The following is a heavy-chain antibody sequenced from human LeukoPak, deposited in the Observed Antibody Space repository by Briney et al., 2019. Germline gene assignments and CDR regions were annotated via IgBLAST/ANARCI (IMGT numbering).Heavy chain of an antibody. V-gene: IGHV4-34*01. D-gene: IGHD6-19*01. CDR1: GGSFSGYY. CDR2: INHSGST. J-gene: IGHJ3*02. Sequence: SETLSLTCAVYGGSFSGYYWSWIRQPPAKGLEWIGEINHSGSTNYNPSLKSRVTISVDTSKNQFSLKLTSVTAADTAVYYCARESGSGWYKDALDIWGQGTMVSVSS. CDR3: ARESGSGWYKDALDI.